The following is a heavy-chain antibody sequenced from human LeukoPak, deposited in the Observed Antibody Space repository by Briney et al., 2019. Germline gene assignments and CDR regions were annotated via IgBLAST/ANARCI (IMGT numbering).Heavy chain of an antibody. D-gene: IGHD4-17*01. CDR3: GRDLPTVTSIDY. V-gene: IGHV3-21*06. Sequence: PGGSLRLSCAASGFTFSDDYMIWIRQAPGKGLEWVSSISGSSGYIFYADSVKGRFTISRDNAKNSLYLQMNSLRAEDTAVYYCGRDLPTVTSIDYWGQGTLVTVSS. CDR2: ISGSSGYI. CDR1: GFTFSDDY. J-gene: IGHJ4*02.